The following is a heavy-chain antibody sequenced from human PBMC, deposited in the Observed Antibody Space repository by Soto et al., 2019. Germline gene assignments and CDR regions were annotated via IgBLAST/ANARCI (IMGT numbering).Heavy chain of an antibody. CDR2: MDYSGST. J-gene: IGHJ4*02. CDR3: AGRQWLRIFDC. Sequence: SETLSLTYTVSGGSISASSYYWGWIRQPPGKGLEWIGSMDYSGSTYYNPSLKSRVTISVDTSKNQFSLKLSSLTAADTAVYYCAGRQWLRIFDCWGQGTLVTVSS. CDR1: GGSISASSYY. V-gene: IGHV4-39*01. D-gene: IGHD5-12*01.